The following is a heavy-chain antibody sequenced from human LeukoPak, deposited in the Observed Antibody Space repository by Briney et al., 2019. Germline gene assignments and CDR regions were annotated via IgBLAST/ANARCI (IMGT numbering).Heavy chain of an antibody. CDR3: ARGSSGYRIDY. V-gene: IGHV4-34*01. CDR2: INHSGST. J-gene: IGHJ4*02. D-gene: IGHD3-22*01. CDR1: GGSFSGYY. Sequence: SETLSLTCAVYGGSFSGYYWSWIRQPPGKGLEWIGEINHSGSTNYNPSLKSRVTISVDTSKNQFPLKLSSVTAADTAVYYCARGSSGYRIDYWGQGTLVTVSS.